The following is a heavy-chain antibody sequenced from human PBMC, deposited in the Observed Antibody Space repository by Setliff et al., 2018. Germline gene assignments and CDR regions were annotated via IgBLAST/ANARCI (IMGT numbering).Heavy chain of an antibody. CDR2: IYTDGST. V-gene: IGHV4-61*02. J-gene: IGHJ6*03. D-gene: IGHD3-3*01. CDR1: GGSVNSGYDN. CDR3: ARVTGFSYMDV. Sequence: SETLSLTCTVSGGSVNSGYDNWNWLRQPAGKGLECIGRIYTDGSTKYNPSLNSRVTLLIDTAKNQISLRLSSVTAADTAVYFCARVTGFSYMDVWGKGTTVTVSS.